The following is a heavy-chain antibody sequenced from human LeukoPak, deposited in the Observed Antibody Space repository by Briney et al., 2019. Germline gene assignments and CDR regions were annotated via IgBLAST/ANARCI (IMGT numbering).Heavy chain of an antibody. J-gene: IGHJ4*02. V-gene: IGHV4-61*02. D-gene: IGHD5-18*01. CDR3: ARGGGYSYGRQEHD. Sequence: SQTLSLTCTVSGGSISSANYYWSYWSWIRQRAGKGLEWIGRIYNTGSTNYNPSLKSRVTISIDTSKNQLSLQLSSVTAADTAVYNRARGGGYSYGRQEHDWGQGTLVTVSS. CDR2: IYNTGST. CDR1: GGSISSANYY.